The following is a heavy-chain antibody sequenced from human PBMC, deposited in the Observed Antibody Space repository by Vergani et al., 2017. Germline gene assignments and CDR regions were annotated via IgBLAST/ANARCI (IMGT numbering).Heavy chain of an antibody. V-gene: IGHV3-7*01. CDR1: GFISSSYW. Sequence: EGQLVESGGDWVQRGGSLRLSCAASGFISSSYWMSWVRQAPGKGLEWVANVNQDGSEKYYVDSVRGRFTISRDNAKNSIYLQMNSLRAEDTAVYFCAKESDIGYLSAFDSWGQGTLVTVSS. CDR2: VNQDGSEK. CDR3: AKESDIGYLSAFDS. D-gene: IGHD6-13*01. J-gene: IGHJ4*02.